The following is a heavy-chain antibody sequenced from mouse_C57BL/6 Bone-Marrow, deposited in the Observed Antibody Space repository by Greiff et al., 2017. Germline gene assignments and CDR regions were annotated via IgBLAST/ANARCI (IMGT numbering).Heavy chain of an antibody. CDR3: ARWGITGRLGSYYAMDY. J-gene: IGHJ4*01. V-gene: IGHV1-64*01. CDR1: GYTFTSYW. D-gene: IGHD2-4*01. Sequence: QVHVKQPGAELVKPGASVKLSCKASGYTFTSYWMHWVKLRPGQGLEWIGMIHPNSGSTNYNEKFKSKATLTVDKSSSTAYMQLSSLTSEDSAVYYCARWGITGRLGSYYAMDYWGQGTSVTVSS. CDR2: IHPNSGST.